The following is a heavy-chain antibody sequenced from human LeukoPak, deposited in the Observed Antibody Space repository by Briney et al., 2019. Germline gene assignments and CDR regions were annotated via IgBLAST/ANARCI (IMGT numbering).Heavy chain of an antibody. J-gene: IGHJ4*02. CDR1: GGSFSGYY. D-gene: IGHD3-22*01. CDR3: ARSWLFIWYDSSGYLDY. V-gene: IGHV4-34*01. CDR2: INHSGST. Sequence: PSETLSLTCAVYGGSFSGYYWSWIRQPPGKGLEWIGEINHSGSTNYNPSLKSRVIISVDTSKNQFSLKLSSVTAADTAVYYCARSWLFIWYDSSGYLDYWGQGTLVTVSS.